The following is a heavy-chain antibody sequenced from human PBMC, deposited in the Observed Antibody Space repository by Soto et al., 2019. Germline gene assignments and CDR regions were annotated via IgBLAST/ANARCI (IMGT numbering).Heavy chain of an antibody. CDR1: GFTFSSYA. D-gene: IGHD3-10*01. CDR3: MRPAPRGRHYFYFGMDV. CDR2: ISSSGGST. V-gene: IGHV3-23*01. J-gene: IGHJ6*02. Sequence: EVQLLESGGGLVQPGGSLRLSCAASGFTFSSYAMSWVRQAPGKGLEWVSGISSSGGSTYYADSVKGGFTISRDNSKNTLFLRMNGPRVEDTAVYYCMRPAPRGRHYFYFGMDVWGQGTTVTVSS.